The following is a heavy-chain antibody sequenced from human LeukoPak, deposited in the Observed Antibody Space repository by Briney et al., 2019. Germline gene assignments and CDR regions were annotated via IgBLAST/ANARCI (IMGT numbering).Heavy chain of an antibody. CDR1: GFTFASYA. CDR2: IRGSGDNT. D-gene: IGHD3-22*01. V-gene: IGHV3-23*01. CDR3: AKLSGSSGYSPGNY. J-gene: IGHJ4*02. Sequence: GGSLRLSCAASGFTFASYAMSWVRQAPGKGLEWVSAIRGSGDNTYYADSVKGRFTISRDHPNNTLYLQMNGLRAEDTAVYYCAKLSGSSGYSPGNYWGQGTLVTVSS.